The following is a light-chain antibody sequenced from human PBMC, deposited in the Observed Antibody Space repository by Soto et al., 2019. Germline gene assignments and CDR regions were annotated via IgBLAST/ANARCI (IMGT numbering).Light chain of an antibody. CDR1: NIGHKN. Sequence: SYELTQPLSVSVALGQTARVTCERHNIGHKNVHWYQQKPGQAPVVVIYRDTNRPSGIPERFSGSNSGDTATLTISRAQAGDEADYYCQVWDSSTVVFGGGTKVTVL. J-gene: IGLJ2*01. CDR3: QVWDSSTVV. CDR2: RDT. V-gene: IGLV3-9*01.